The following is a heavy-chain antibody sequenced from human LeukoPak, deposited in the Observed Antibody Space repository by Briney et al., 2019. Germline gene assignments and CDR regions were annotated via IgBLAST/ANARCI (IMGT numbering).Heavy chain of an antibody. Sequence: WIRQPPGKGLEWIASVYYSGSTYYNTSLKSRVTISVDTSKNHFSLKLSSVTAADTAVYYCARKDSSGAYFDYWGQGTLVTVSS. CDR3: ARKDSSGAYFDY. J-gene: IGHJ4*02. D-gene: IGHD3-22*01. CDR2: VYYSGST. V-gene: IGHV4-39*02.